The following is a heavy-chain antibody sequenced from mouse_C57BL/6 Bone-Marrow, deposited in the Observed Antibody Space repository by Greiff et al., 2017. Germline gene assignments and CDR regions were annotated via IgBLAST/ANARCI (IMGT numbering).Heavy chain of an antibody. D-gene: IGHD1-1*01. CDR2: IFPGSGST. V-gene: IGHV1-75*01. J-gene: IGHJ3*01. CDR1: GYTFTDYY. Sequence: QVQLQQSGPELVKPGASVKISCKASGYTFTDYYINWVKQRPGQGLEWIGWIFPGSGSTYYNEKFKGKATLTVDKSSSTAYMLLRSLTSEDSAVYFCACYYDSNPFAYWGQGTLVTVSA. CDR3: ACYYDSNPFAY.